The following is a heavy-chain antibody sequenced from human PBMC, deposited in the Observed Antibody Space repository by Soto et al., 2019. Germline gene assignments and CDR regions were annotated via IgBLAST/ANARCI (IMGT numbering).Heavy chain of an antibody. CDR3: ATPGIEAAGTDY. V-gene: IGHV4-39*01. CDR1: GGSISTSSY. Sequence: PSETLSLTCTVSGGSISTSSYWGWIRQPPGKGLEWIGSIYYSGRTFYTPSLKSRASMSVDTSKNQFSLKLSSVTAADTAVYFCATPGIEAAGTDYWGQGALVPVST. J-gene: IGHJ4*02. CDR2: IYYSGRT. D-gene: IGHD6-13*01.